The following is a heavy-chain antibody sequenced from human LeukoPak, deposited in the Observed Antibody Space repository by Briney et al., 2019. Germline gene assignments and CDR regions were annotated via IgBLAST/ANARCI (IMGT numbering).Heavy chain of an antibody. CDR1: GGSVSSGISY. V-gene: IGHV4-61*01. D-gene: IGHD3-22*01. Sequence: SETLSLTCSVSGGSVSSGISYWSWIRQPPGEGLEWIAYISDSGGSDYNPSLRGRVTISLDTSKNQFSLRLTSVTAADTAVYYCARDLLLGSGYFFDYWGQGTLVTVSS. CDR3: ARDLLLGSGYFFDY. CDR2: ISDSGGS. J-gene: IGHJ4*02.